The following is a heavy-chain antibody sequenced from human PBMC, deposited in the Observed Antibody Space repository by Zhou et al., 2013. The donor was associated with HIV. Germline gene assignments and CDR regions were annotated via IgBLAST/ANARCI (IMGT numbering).Heavy chain of an antibody. Sequence: QVQLVQSGAEVKKPGASVKVSCKTSGYTFPDYGITWVRQAPGQGLEWMGWISAYNGDTKYGQNFQDRVTMTTDTSTSTAYMELRNLRSDDTAVYYCARAQDRLWMAAKVMGWFDPVGPGNPGHRLL. J-gene: IGHJ5*02. CDR1: GYTFPDYG. CDR3: ARAQDRLWMAAKVMGWFDP. CDR2: ISAYNGDT. D-gene: IGHD6-25*01. V-gene: IGHV1-18*01.